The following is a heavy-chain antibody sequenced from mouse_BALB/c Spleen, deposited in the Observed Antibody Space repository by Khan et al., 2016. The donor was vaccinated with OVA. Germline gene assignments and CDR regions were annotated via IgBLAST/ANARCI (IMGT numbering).Heavy chain of an antibody. CDR3: SRSNGNYSFAY. D-gene: IGHD2-1*01. CDR2: INTYTGEA. CDR1: GYTLTNYG. J-gene: IGHJ3*01. Sequence: QIQLVQSGPELKKPGETVKISCKASGYTLTNYGMNWVKQAPGKGLKWMGWINTYTGEATYADDFKGRFAFSLETSASTAYLQINNLKHEDTVTYFCSRSNGNYSFAYWGQGTMVTVSA. V-gene: IGHV9-3-1*01.